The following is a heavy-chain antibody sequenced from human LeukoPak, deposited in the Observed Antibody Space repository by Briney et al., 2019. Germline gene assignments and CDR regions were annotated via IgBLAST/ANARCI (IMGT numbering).Heavy chain of an antibody. D-gene: IGHD2-21*02. CDR2: INAGNGNT. CDR3: ARGPLGCGGDCYFDY. J-gene: IGHJ4*02. V-gene: IGHV1-3*01. CDR1: GYTFTIYA. Sequence: ASVNVSFTASGYTFTIYAMHWVRQAPGQRLEWMGWINAGNGNTKYSQKFQGRVTITRDTSASTAYMELSSLRSEDTAVYYCARGPLGCGGDCYFDYRGQGTLVTVSS.